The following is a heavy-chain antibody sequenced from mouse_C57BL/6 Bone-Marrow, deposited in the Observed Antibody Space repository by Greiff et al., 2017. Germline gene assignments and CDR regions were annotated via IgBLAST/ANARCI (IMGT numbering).Heavy chain of an antibody. Sequence: VQLQQSGAELVRPGTSVKVSCKASGYAFTNYLIEWVKQRPGQGLEWIGVINPGSGGTNYNEKFKGKATLTADTSSSTASMQLSSLTSEDSAVYFCARSKNWDSWFAYWGQGTLVTVSA. CDR2: INPGSGGT. CDR3: ARSKNWDSWFAY. CDR1: GYAFTNYL. V-gene: IGHV1-54*01. D-gene: IGHD4-1*01. J-gene: IGHJ3*01.